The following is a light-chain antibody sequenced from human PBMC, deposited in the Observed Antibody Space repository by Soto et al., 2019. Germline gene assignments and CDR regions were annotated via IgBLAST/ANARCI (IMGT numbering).Light chain of an antibody. V-gene: IGLV1-40*01. CDR3: QSYDSSLTVV. CDR1: SSNIGAGYD. Sequence: QSVLTQPPSVSGAPGQRVTISCTGSSSNIGAGYDVHWYQQFPGTTPKFLIYGNTKRPSGVPDRFSASKSGTSASLDITGLQAEDEAEYFCQSYDSSLTVVFGGGTKVTVL. CDR2: GNT. J-gene: IGLJ2*01.